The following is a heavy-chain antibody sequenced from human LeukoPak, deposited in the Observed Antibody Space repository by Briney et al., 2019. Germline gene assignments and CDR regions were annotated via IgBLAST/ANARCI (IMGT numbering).Heavy chain of an antibody. CDR3: AEDRNSSGYYFGY. D-gene: IGHD3-22*01. Sequence: GGSLILSCAASGFTFSSYAMSWVRQAPGKGLEWVSAISGSGGSTYYADSVKGRFTISRDNSKNTLYLQMNSLRAEDTAVYYCAEDRNSSGYYFGYWGQGTLVTVSS. J-gene: IGHJ4*02. CDR1: GFTFSSYA. CDR2: ISGSGGST. V-gene: IGHV3-23*01.